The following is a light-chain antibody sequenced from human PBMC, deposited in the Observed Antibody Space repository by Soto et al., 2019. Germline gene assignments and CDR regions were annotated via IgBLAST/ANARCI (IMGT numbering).Light chain of an antibody. CDR2: GAS. V-gene: IGKV3-20*01. Sequence: EIVLTQSPGTLSLSPGEGATLSCRASQSVTSNYLAWYQQRPGQAPRLLIYGASSRATGIPDRFSGGGSGTAFTLTISRLEHEDFAVDYCQQYGSSSPTTFGQGTRLEIE. CDR1: QSVTSNY. J-gene: IGKJ5*01. CDR3: QQYGSSSPTT.